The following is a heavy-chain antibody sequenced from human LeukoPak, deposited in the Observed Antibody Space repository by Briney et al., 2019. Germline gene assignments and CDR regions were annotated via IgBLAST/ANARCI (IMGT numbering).Heavy chain of an antibody. D-gene: IGHD3-10*01. CDR1: GGSIGRYH. V-gene: IGHV4-4*09. Sequence: SETLSLTCTVSGGSIGRYHWSWVWQPPGKALEWIGYIHSGGSTNSNTSLKSRVTISLDTSKNQFSLKLNSVTAADTAVYYCASHRIPYNYGWVAFDYWGQGPLVTVSS. J-gene: IGHJ4*02. CDR2: IHSGGST. CDR3: ASHRIPYNYGWVAFDY.